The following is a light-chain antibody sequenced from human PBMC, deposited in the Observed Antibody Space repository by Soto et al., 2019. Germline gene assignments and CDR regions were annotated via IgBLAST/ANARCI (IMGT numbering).Light chain of an antibody. CDR1: QSISSW. Sequence: VSMAQSLSTLSASIGDRVTIISRASQSISSWLAWYQQKPGKAPKLLIYDASNLESGVPSRFSGSGSGTEFTLTISSLQPDDFATYYCQQYNSYPITFGQGTRLEI. CDR2: DAS. CDR3: QQYNSYPIT. J-gene: IGKJ5*01. V-gene: IGKV1-5*02.